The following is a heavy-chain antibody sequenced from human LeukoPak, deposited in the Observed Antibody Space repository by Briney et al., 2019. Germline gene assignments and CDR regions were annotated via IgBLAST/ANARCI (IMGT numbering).Heavy chain of an antibody. V-gene: IGHV4-61*01. J-gene: IGHJ4*02. CDR2: IYYSGNT. CDR1: GASVSSESYY. D-gene: IGHD2-15*01. CDR3: ARGPRGYCSGGSCYHY. Sequence: TSETLSLTCTVSGASVSSESYYWSWIRQPPGKGLEWIVYIYYSGNTNYSPSLKSRVTISVATSKNQFSLRLSSVTAADTAVYYCARGPRGYCSGGSCYHYWGQGTLVTVSS.